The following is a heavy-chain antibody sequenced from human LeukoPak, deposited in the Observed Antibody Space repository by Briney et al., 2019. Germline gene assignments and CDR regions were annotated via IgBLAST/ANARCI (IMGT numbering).Heavy chain of an antibody. Sequence: ASVKVSCKVSGYTFTDYYMHWAQQAPGKGLEWMGLVDPEDGETIYAEKFQGRVTITADTSTDTAYMELSSLRSEDTAVYYCATLRFLEWFSYYYYVDVWGKGTTVTVSS. J-gene: IGHJ6*03. CDR3: ATLRFLEWFSYYYYVDV. CDR2: VDPEDGET. D-gene: IGHD3-3*01. V-gene: IGHV1-69-2*01. CDR1: GYTFTDYY.